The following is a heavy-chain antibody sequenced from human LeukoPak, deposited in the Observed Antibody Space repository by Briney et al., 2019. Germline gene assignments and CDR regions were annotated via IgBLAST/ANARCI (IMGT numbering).Heavy chain of an antibody. CDR1: GFTFSSYS. CDR2: IKQDGSEK. CDR3: ARVIGGNWFDP. Sequence: GGSLRLSCAASGFTFSSYSMNWVRQAPGKGLEWVANIKQDGSEKYYVDSVKGRFTISRDNAKNSLYLQMNSLRAEDTAVYYCARVIGGNWFDPWGQGTLVTVSS. V-gene: IGHV3-7*01. D-gene: IGHD3-22*01. J-gene: IGHJ5*02.